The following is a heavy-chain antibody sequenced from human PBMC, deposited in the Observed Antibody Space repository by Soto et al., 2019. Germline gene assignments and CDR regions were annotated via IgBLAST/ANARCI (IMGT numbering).Heavy chain of an antibody. Sequence: EVQLLESGGGLVQPGGSLRLSCAASGFTFSSYAMSWVRQAPGKGLEWVSAISGSGGSTYYADSVKGRFTISRDNSKNALYLQMNSLRAEDTAVYYCAKDWGSSGWYRYWGQGTLVTVSS. D-gene: IGHD6-19*01. CDR2: ISGSGGST. V-gene: IGHV3-23*01. CDR1: GFTFSSYA. CDR3: AKDWGSSGWYRY. J-gene: IGHJ4*02.